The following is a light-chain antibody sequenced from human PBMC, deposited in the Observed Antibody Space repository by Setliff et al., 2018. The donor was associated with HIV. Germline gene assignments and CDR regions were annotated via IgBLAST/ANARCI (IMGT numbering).Light chain of an antibody. CDR1: NIGSKS. V-gene: IGLV3-21*03. Sequence: ELSQPPSVSVAPGKTARITCGGNNIGSKSVHWYQQKPGQAPVLVVYDDNDRPSGIPERFSGSNSGNTATLTISRVEAGDEADYYCQVWDSSSDHHVFGTGTKVTVL. J-gene: IGLJ1*01. CDR2: DDN. CDR3: QVWDSSSDHHV.